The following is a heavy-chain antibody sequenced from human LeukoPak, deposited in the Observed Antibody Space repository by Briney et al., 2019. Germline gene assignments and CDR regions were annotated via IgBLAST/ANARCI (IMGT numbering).Heavy chain of an antibody. Sequence: GGSLRLSCTASRFTFSDYYMGWIRQAPGKGLEWVSFISNSGTTIYYADSVKGRFTISRDNAKNSLYLQMNSLRAEDTAVFYCARDQYDTWSRRGNFDSWGQGTLVIVSS. J-gene: IGHJ4*02. CDR1: RFTFSDYY. CDR3: ARDQYDTWSRRGNFDS. V-gene: IGHV3-11*01. CDR2: ISNSGTTI. D-gene: IGHD3/OR15-3a*01.